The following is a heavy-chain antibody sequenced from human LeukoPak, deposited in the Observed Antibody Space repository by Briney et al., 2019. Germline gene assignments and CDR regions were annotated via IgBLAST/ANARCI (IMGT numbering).Heavy chain of an antibody. J-gene: IGHJ4*02. CDR3: ARAKYSSRWSLDY. CDR1: GFTFNIYS. Sequence: PGGSRRLSCATSGFTFNIYSMQWVRQVPGKGLVWVSRIDSNGGGATYADSVKGRFTTSGDNGNNTMYLQMNSLRAEDTAIYYCARAKYSSRWSLDYWGQGSLVTVSS. V-gene: IGHV3-74*03. CDR2: IDSNGGGA. D-gene: IGHD6-13*01.